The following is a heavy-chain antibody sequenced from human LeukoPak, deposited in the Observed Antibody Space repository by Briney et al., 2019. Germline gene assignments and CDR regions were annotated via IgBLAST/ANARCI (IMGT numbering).Heavy chain of an antibody. CDR3: ARQIYDYVWGY. CDR2: MYYSGST. Sequence: SETPSLTCTVSGGSISGSPYYWGWIRQPPEKGLEWIGSMYYSGSTYYNPSLKSRVTISVDTSKKQFSLKLRSVTAADTAVYYCARQIYDYVWGYWGQGTLVTVSS. V-gene: IGHV4-39*01. CDR1: GGSISGSPYY. D-gene: IGHD3-16*01. J-gene: IGHJ4*02.